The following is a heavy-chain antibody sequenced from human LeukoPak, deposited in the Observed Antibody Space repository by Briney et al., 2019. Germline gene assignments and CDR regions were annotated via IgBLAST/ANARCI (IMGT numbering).Heavy chain of an antibody. CDR3: ARSSSCSGGSCSHYYYYGMDV. J-gene: IGHJ6*02. D-gene: IGHD2-15*01. CDR1: GGSISSYY. CDR2: IYYSGST. V-gene: IGHV4-59*08. Sequence: SETLSLTCTVSGGSISSYYWSWIRQPPGKGLEWIGYIYYSGSTNYNPSLKSRVTISVDTSKNQFSLKLSSVTAAGTAVYYCARSSSCSGGSCSHYYYYGMDVWGQGTTVTVSS.